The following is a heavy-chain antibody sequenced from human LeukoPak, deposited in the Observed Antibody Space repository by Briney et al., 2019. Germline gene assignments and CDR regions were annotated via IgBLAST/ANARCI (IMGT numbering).Heavy chain of an antibody. D-gene: IGHD3-22*01. Sequence: GGSLRLSCAASGFTFDDYAMHWVRQAPGKGLEWVSGISGSSGSIDYADSVKGRFTISRDNPKNSLYLQMNSLRAEDTALYYCAKHPSRYYYDSSGYLDYWGQGTMVTVSS. CDR1: GFTFDDYA. V-gene: IGHV3-9*01. CDR3: AKHPSRYYYDSSGYLDY. CDR2: ISGSSGSI. J-gene: IGHJ4*02.